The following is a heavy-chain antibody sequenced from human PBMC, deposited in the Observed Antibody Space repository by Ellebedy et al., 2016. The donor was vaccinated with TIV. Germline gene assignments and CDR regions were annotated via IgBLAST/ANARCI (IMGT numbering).Heavy chain of an antibody. CDR2: IKQDGSEK. J-gene: IGHJ4*02. D-gene: IGHD5-12*01. CDR3: ARGGYGRPFDC. Sequence: GESLKISCAASGLTLSNYWMQWVRQVPGQGLEWVANIKQDGSEKYYVDSVKGRFTISRDNAKNSLFLKMHSLRVEDTAVYFCARGGYGRPFDCWGQGTLVTVSS. V-gene: IGHV3-7*03. CDR1: GLTLSNYW.